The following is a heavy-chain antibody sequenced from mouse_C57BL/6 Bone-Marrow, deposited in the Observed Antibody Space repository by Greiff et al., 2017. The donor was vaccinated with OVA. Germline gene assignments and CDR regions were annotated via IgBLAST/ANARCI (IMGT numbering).Heavy chain of an antibody. V-gene: IGHV1-39*01. CDR2: INPNYGTT. CDR3: ARNDYYGNAMDY. J-gene: IGHJ4*01. CDR1: GYSFTDYN. D-gene: IGHD1-1*01. Sequence: EVKLMESGPELVKPGASVKISCKASGYSFTDYNMNWVKQSNGKSLEWIGVINPNYGTTSYNQKFKGKATLTVDQSSSTAYMQLNSLTSEDSAVYYCARNDYYGNAMDYWGQGTSVTVSS.